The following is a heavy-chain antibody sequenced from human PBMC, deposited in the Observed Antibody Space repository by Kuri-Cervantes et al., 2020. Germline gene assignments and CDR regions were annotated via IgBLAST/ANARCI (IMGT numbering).Heavy chain of an antibody. D-gene: IGHD5-18*01. Sequence: GESLKISCAASGFTFSSYGMHWVRQAPGKGLEWVSLISWDGGSTYYADSVKGRFTISRDNAKNSLYLQMNSLRAEDTAVYYCARAGYSYAFAGLDPWGQGTLVTVSS. CDR1: GFTFSSYG. J-gene: IGHJ5*02. CDR2: ISWDGGST. V-gene: IGHV3-NL1*01. CDR3: ARAGYSYAFAGLDP.